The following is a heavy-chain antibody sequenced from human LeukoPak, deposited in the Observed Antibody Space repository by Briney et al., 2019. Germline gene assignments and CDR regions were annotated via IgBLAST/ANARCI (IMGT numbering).Heavy chain of an antibody. D-gene: IGHD2-2*01. Sequence: PGGSLRLSCAASGFTFSHYAMHWVRQAPGKGLEYVSAISSNEGSTYYANSVKGRFTISRDNSKNTLYLQMGSLRAEDKGVYYCARDSITVSVGAFDIWGQGTMVIVSS. V-gene: IGHV3-64*01. CDR1: GFTFSHYA. CDR3: ARDSITVSVGAFDI. J-gene: IGHJ3*02. CDR2: ISSNEGST.